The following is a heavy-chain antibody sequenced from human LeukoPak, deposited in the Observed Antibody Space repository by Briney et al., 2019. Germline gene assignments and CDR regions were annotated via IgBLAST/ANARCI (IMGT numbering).Heavy chain of an antibody. CDR3: AKDGPTFGGPIVSLPDY. J-gene: IGHJ4*02. V-gene: IGHV3-43*02. CDR2: ISWDGGST. D-gene: IGHD3-16*02. CDR1: GFTFSSYA. Sequence: GGSLRLSCAASGFTFSSYAMSWVRQAPGKGLEWVSLISWDGGSTYYADSVKGRFTISRDNSKNSLYLQMNSLRTEDTALYYCAKDGPTFGGPIVSLPDYWGQGTLVTVSS.